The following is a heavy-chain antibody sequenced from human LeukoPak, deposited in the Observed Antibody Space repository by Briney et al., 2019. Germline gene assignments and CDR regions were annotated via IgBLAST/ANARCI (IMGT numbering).Heavy chain of an antibody. CDR3: ARVARTAVGIRYYFDE. D-gene: IGHD1-14*01. CDR2: ISTYNGNS. J-gene: IGHJ4*02. Sequence: ASVKVSCRASGYNFINYSISWVRQAPGQGLDWMGWISTYNGNSIYAQKFQGRVTMTTDTSTSTGYMDLRSLTSDDMAVYYCARVARTAVGIRYYFDEWGQGTLVSVSS. CDR1: GYNFINYS. V-gene: IGHV1-18*03.